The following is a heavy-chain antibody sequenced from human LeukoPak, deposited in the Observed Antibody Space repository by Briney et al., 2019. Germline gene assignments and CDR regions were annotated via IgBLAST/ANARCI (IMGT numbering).Heavy chain of an antibody. CDR1: GFSVSNDY. CDR2: IYSGGST. CDR3: ARDPLPFKYCGGDCSSSGVGY. Sequence: GGSLRLSCAVSGFSVSNDYINWVRQAPGKGLEWVSVIYSGGSTYYADSVKGRFTISRDNSKNTLYLQMNSLRAEDTAVYYCARDPLPFKYCGGDCSSSGVGYWGQGTLVTVSS. J-gene: IGHJ4*02. D-gene: IGHD2-21*02. V-gene: IGHV3-53*05.